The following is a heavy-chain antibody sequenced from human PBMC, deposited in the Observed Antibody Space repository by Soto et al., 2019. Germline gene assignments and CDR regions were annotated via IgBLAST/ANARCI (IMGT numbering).Heavy chain of an antibody. Sequence: EVQPVESGGGLVQPGGSLRLSCGASGLAFTSSWMAWVRPAPGKGLEWVAEMNPDGSIKAYVDAVRGGVTISRDNARNSLYLQIASLRVEDSAVFYCDSDPYFGAIEYWGQGNVVTVS. CDR3: DSDPYFGAIEY. CDR1: GLAFTSSW. D-gene: IGHD3-16*01. CDR2: MNPDGSIK. J-gene: IGHJ4*02. V-gene: IGHV3-7*01.